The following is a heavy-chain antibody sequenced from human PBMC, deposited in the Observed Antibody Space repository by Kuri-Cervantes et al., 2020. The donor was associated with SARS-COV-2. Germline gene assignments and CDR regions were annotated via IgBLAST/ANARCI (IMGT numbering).Heavy chain of an antibody. V-gene: IGHV3-15*01. J-gene: IGHJ4*02. CDR3: ATGTTSGWHRRDFDF. Sequence: GESLKISCVASGFTFSDAWMSWVRQTPGKGLEWIGRFKSKAAGGTIVHATPVQGRFTISRDDSRNTLYLQMDSLKVEDTGVYYCATGTTSGWHRRDFDFWGPGTLVTVSS. CDR1: GFTFSDAW. D-gene: IGHD6-19*01. CDR2: FKSKAAGGTI.